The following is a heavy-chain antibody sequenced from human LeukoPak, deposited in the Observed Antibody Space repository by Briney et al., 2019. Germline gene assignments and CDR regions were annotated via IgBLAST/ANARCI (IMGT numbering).Heavy chain of an antibody. CDR3: AREGSGFDS. CDR1: GGSISSGGYS. Sequence: SETLSLICAVSGGSISSGGYSWSWIRQPPGKGLEWIGYIYHGGNTYYNPSLKSRLTISVDRSKNQFSLNLNSMTAADTAVYYCAREGSGFDSWGQGALVTVSS. CDR2: IYHGGNT. D-gene: IGHD2-15*01. J-gene: IGHJ4*02. V-gene: IGHV4-30-2*01.